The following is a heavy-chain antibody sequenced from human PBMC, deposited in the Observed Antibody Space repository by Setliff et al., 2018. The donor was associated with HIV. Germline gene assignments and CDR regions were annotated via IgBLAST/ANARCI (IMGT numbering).Heavy chain of an antibody. CDR1: GVSIPTNY. CDR2: IYTTGGT. CDR3: ARSNPGITAGLLAY. V-gene: IGHV4-4*07. Sequence: SETLSLTCNISGVSIPTNYWNWIRQPAGKGLEWIGRIYTTGGTNYNPALKSRVTMSIDTSKNQISLKLNSVTAADTATYYCARSNPGITAGLLAYWGPGTPVTV. D-gene: IGHD6-13*01. J-gene: IGHJ4*02.